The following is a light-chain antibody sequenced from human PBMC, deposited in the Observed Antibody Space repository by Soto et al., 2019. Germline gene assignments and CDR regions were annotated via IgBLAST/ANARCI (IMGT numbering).Light chain of an antibody. CDR2: EAS. Sequence: AIQVTQSPYSLSASVGDRVTISCRASQGIGNDLGWYQQKPGKAPKLLIYEASTLQTGVASRFSGSGSGTDFTLTISSLQTEDFATYYCLQDYVYPWTFGQGTKVEVK. CDR3: LQDYVYPWT. J-gene: IGKJ1*01. V-gene: IGKV1-6*01. CDR1: QGIGND.